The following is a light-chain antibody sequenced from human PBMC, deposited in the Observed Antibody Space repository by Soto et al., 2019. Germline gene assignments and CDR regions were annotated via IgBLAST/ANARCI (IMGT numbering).Light chain of an antibody. Sequence: QSALTQPASVSGSPGQSITISCTGTSSVVGSYNYVSWYQQHPGKAPKLMIYEVSKRPSGVSNRFSGSKSGNTASLTISGLQAEDEADYYCCSYISTSTEVFCRGTKVTVL. V-gene: IGLV2-14*01. CDR2: EVS. J-gene: IGLJ2*01. CDR3: CSYISTSTEV. CDR1: SSVVGSYNY.